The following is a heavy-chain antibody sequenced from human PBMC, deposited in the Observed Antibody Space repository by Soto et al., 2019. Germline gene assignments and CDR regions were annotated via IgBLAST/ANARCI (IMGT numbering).Heavy chain of an antibody. CDR1: GLSSTYSEMG. J-gene: IGHJ5*02. CDR2: IDSSGEK. Sequence: QVTLKESGPALVKPTDTLILRCTVSGLSSTYSEMGVSWIRQPPGQPLEWLAHIDSSGEKAYRTFLKSRLAISKDTSKSQIVLTMTNMDPADTATYYCARRHLAVAVSPWFDPWGQGIPVTVSS. D-gene: IGHD6-19*01. V-gene: IGHV2-26*01. CDR3: ARRHLAVAVSPWFDP.